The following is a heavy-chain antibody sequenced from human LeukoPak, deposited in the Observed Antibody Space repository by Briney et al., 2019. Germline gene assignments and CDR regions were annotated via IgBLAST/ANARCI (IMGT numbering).Heavy chain of an antibody. J-gene: IGHJ4*02. V-gene: IGHV3-23*01. CDR2: ISGSGGST. CDR1: GFTFSSYA. CDR3: AKDLWFGELLPAPPSFDY. Sequence: PGGSLRLSCAASGFTFSSYAMSWVRQAPGKGLVWVSAISGSGGSTYYADSVKGRFTISRDNSKNTLYLQMNSLRAEDTAVYYCAKDLWFGELLPAPPSFDYWGQGTLVTVSS. D-gene: IGHD3-10*01.